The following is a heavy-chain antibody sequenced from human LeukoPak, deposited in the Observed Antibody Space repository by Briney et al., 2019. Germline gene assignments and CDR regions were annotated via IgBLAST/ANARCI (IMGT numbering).Heavy chain of an antibody. CDR2: IYYSGST. D-gene: IGHD5-18*01. V-gene: IGHV4-31*03. J-gene: IGHJ6*02. CDR3: AGGGYSYGLFYYYGMDV. Sequence: PSETLSLTCTVSGGSISSGGYYWSWIRQHPGKGLEWIGYIYYSGSTYYNPSLKSRVTISVGTSKNQFSLKLSSVTAADTAVYYCAGGGYSYGLFYYYGMDVWGQGTTVTVSS. CDR1: GGSISSGGYY.